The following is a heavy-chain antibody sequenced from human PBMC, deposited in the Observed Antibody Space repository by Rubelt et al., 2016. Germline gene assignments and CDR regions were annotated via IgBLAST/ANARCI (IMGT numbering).Heavy chain of an antibody. J-gene: IGHJ4*02. CDR1: SSYG. CDR2: IWYDGSNK. D-gene: IGHD3-22*01. Sequence: SSYGMHWVRQAPGKGLEWVAVIWYDGSNKYYADSVKGRFTISRDNAKNSLYLQMNSLRAEDTAVYYCARDVGDYYDSSGYYEYWGQGTLVTASS. CDR3: ARDVGDYYDSSGYYEY. V-gene: IGHV3-33*01.